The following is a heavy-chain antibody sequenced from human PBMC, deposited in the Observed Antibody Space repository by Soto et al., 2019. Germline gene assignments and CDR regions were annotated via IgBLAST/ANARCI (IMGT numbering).Heavy chain of an antibody. J-gene: IGHJ6*02. CDR1: GYTFTSNG. D-gene: IGHD2-15*01. V-gene: IGHV1-18*01. CDR3: ARRYCSGGSCWVGYYYYGMDV. Sequence: ASVKLSCKASGYTFTSNGISWVRQAPGQGLEWMGWISAYNGNTNYAQKLQGRVTMTTDTSTSTAYMELRSLRSDDTAVYYCARRYCSGGSCWVGYYYYGMDVWGQGTTVTSP. CDR2: ISAYNGNT.